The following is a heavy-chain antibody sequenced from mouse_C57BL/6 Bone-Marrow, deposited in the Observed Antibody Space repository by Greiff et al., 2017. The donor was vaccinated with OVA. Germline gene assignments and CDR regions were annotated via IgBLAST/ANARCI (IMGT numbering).Heavy chain of an antibody. Sequence: DVQLQESGGGLVKPGGSLKLSCAASGFTFSSYAMSWVRQTPEKRLEWVATISDGGSYTYYPDNVKGRFTISRDNAKNNLYLQMSHLKSEDTAMYYCARGPGSSYCWYFDVWGTGTTVTVSS. CDR3: ARGPGSSYCWYFDV. D-gene: IGHD1-1*01. CDR1: GFTFSSYA. CDR2: ISDGGSYT. J-gene: IGHJ1*03. V-gene: IGHV5-4*01.